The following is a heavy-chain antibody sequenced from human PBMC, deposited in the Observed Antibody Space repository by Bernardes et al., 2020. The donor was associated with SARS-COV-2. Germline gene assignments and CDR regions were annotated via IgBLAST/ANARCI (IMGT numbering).Heavy chain of an antibody. CDR3: ARDWEYYDFWSGYYTRRHDAFDI. CDR2: INSDGSST. Sequence: GSLRLSCAVSGFTFSSYWMHWVRQAPGKGLVWVSRINSDGSSTSYADSVKGRFTISRDNAKNTLYLQMNSLRAEDTAVYYCARDWEYYDFWSGYYTRRHDAFDIWGQGTMVTVSS. J-gene: IGHJ3*02. V-gene: IGHV3-74*01. CDR1: GFTFSSYW. D-gene: IGHD3-3*01.